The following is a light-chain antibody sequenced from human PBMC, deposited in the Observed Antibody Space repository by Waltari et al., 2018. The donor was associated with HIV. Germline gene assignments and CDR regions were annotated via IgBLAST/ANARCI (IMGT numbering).Light chain of an antibody. CDR1: QSVLYSSNNKNY. CDR2: WES. J-gene: IGKJ1*01. CDR3: QQYYSTPPT. Sequence: DIVMTQSPDSLAVSLGARATINCKSSQSVLYSSNNKNYLAWYQQKPGQPPKLLMFWESTRESGVPDRFSGSGSGTDFTLTISSLQAEDVAVYYCQQYYSTPPTFGQGTKVEIK. V-gene: IGKV4-1*01.